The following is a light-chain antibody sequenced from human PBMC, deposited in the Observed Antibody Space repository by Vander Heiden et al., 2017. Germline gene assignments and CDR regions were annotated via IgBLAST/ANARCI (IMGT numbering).Light chain of an antibody. CDR1: SGINVVAYR. Sequence: AVLTQPPSLSASPGASASLTCALRSGINVVAYRIYWYQQKPGSPPQYILSYKSDSDKQQGSGVPSRFSGSKDDSANAGILLISGLQSEDEADYYCMIWHSSAYVVGTGTKVTVL. V-gene: IGLV5-45*01. CDR3: MIWHSSAYV. J-gene: IGLJ1*01. CDR2: YKSDSDK.